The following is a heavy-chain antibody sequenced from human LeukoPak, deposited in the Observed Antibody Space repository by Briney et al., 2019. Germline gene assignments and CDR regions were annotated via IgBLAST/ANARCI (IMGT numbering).Heavy chain of an antibody. V-gene: IGHV3-7*01. CDR2: IKQDGSEK. CDR3: ARVEVVVVAATPFDY. J-gene: IGHJ4*02. CDR1: GFTFSSYW. D-gene: IGHD2-15*01. Sequence: PGGSLRLSCAASGFTFSSYWMSWVRQAPGKGLEWVANIKQDGSEKYYVDSVKGRFTISRDNAKNSLYLQMNSLRAEDTAVYYCARVEVVVVAATPFDYWGQGTLVTVSS.